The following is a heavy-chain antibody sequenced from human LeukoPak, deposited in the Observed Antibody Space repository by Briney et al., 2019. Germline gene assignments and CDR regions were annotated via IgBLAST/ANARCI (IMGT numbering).Heavy chain of an antibody. CDR1: GFTVSSKY. J-gene: IGHJ4*02. CDR3: ARHTNDYLLNTFDS. Sequence: GGSLRLSCAASGFTVSSKYMSCVRQAPGKGLEWVSVIYSGGSTYYADSVRGRFTISRDNSKNTLYLQMNSLRAEDTAVYYCARHTNDYLLNTFDSWGQGTLVTVSS. V-gene: IGHV3-53*01. CDR2: IYSGGST. D-gene: IGHD1-1*01.